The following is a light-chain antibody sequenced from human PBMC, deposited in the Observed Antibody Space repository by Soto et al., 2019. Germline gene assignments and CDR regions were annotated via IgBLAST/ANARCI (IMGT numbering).Light chain of an antibody. V-gene: IGKV3-20*01. Sequence: EIVLTQSPGTLSLSPGERATLSCRASQSVSSSYLVWYQQKPGQAPRLPIYGASSRATGIPDRFSGSGSGTDFTLTISRLEPEDFAVYYCQQYGSSPPWTFGQGTKVDIK. CDR2: GAS. J-gene: IGKJ1*01. CDR3: QQYGSSPPWT. CDR1: QSVSSSY.